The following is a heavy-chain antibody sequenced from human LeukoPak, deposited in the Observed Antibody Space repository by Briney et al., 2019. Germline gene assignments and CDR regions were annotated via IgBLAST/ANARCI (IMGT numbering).Heavy chain of an antibody. CDR2: IYYSGST. V-gene: IGHV4-59*01. J-gene: IGHJ5*02. CDR1: GGSISSYY. Sequence: TSETLSLTCTVSGGSISSYYWSWIRQPPGKGLEWIGYIYYSGSTNYNPSLKSRVTISVDTSKNQFSLKLSSVTAADTAVYYCARANIVGATRWLDPWGQGTLVTVSS. D-gene: IGHD1-26*01. CDR3: ARANIVGATRWLDP.